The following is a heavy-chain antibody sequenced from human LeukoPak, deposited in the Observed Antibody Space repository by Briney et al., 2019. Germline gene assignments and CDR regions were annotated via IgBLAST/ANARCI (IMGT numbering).Heavy chain of an antibody. CDR3: ARGPHYYDSSGYSYYLDY. V-gene: IGHV3-33*01. CDR2: IWYDGSNK. CDR1: GFTFSSYG. Sequence: PGRSLRLSCAASGFTFSSYGMHWVRQAPGKGLEWVAVIWYDGSNKYYADSVKGRFTISRDNSKNTLYLQMNSLRAEDTAVYYCARGPHYYDSSGYSYYLDYWGQGTLVTVSS. D-gene: IGHD3-22*01. J-gene: IGHJ4*02.